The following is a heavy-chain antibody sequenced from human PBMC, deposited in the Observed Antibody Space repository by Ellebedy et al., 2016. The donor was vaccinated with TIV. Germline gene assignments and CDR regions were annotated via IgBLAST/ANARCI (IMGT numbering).Heavy chain of an antibody. J-gene: IGHJ4*02. CDR3: ARIYEYGDHYGVGWLVS. Sequence: GSLRLSCAVYGGSFSGYYWSWIRQPPGKGLEWIGDINHGGSTSFNPSLKSRVTISVDTSKNQFSLKLRSLTAADTAVYFCARIYEYGDHYGVGWLVSWGQGTLVTVSS. D-gene: IGHD4-17*01. CDR1: GGSFSGYY. V-gene: IGHV4-34*01. CDR2: INHGGST.